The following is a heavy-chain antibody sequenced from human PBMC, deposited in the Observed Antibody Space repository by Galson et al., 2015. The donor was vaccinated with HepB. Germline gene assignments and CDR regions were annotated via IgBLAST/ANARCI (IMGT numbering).Heavy chain of an antibody. CDR1: GFTFSSYW. Sequence: SLRLSCAASGFTFSSYWMSWVRQAPGKGLEWVANIKQDGSEKYYVDSVKGRFTISRDNAKNSLYLQMNSLRAEDTAVYYCARGRMGSDYDYYYMDVGGKGTTGTVSS. V-gene: IGHV3-7*01. CDR2: IKQDGSEK. J-gene: IGHJ6*03. D-gene: IGHD1-26*01. CDR3: ARGRMGSDYDYYYMDV.